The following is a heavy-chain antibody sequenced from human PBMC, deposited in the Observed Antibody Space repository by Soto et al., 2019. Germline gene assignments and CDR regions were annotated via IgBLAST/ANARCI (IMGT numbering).Heavy chain of an antibody. CDR1: GGSISSYY. Sequence: PSETLSLTCTVSGGSISSYYWSWIRQPPGKGLEWIGYIYYSGSTNYNPSLKSRVTISVDTSKNQFSPKLSSVTAADTAVYYCARAMVRGVIHYYYMDVWGKGTTVTVSS. CDR3: ARAMVRGVIHYYYMDV. J-gene: IGHJ6*03. D-gene: IGHD3-10*01. V-gene: IGHV4-59*01. CDR2: IYYSGST.